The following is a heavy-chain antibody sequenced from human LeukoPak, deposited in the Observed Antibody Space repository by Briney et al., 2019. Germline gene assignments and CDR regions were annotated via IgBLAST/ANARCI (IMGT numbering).Heavy chain of an antibody. CDR1: GFTFSSYG. D-gene: IGHD2-15*01. J-gene: IGHJ4*02. Sequence: GGSLRLSCAASGFTFSSYGMHWVRQAPGKGLEWVAFIRYDGSNKYYADSVKGRFTISRDNSKNTLYLQMNSLRAEDTAVYYCAKDPLSSVVVAAAVLSSWGQGTLVTVSS. V-gene: IGHV3-30*02. CDR3: AKDPLSSVVVAAAVLSS. CDR2: IRYDGSNK.